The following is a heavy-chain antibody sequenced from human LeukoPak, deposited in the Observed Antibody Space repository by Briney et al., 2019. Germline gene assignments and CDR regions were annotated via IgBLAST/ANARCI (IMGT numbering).Heavy chain of an antibody. D-gene: IGHD2-15*01. CDR2: ISYDGIDE. CDR3: AKQLGYCSDGSCYFPY. V-gene: IGHV3-30-3*02. Sequence: GGSLTLSCAASGFTFSSYAMHWVRHPPGKGLEWVADISYDGIDEDYADSGKGRVTISSDKSKSTLCLQMSSLMGEDTAVYYCAKQLGYCSDGSCYFPYWGQGTLVTVSS. J-gene: IGHJ4*02. CDR1: GFTFSSYA.